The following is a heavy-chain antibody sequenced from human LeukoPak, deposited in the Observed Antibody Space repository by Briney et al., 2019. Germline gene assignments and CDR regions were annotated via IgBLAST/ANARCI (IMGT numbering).Heavy chain of an antibody. CDR3: ARHSHYYESRDSLAY. V-gene: IGHV4-38-2*02. CDR2: IYHSGST. D-gene: IGHD3-22*01. J-gene: IGHJ4*01. Sequence: PSETLSLTCTVSGYSISSGYYWGWIRQPPGKGLEWIGSIYHSGSTYYNPSLKSRVTISVDTSKNQFSLKLSSVTAADTAVYYCARHSHYYESRDSLAYWGQGTLVAVSS. CDR1: GYSISSGYY.